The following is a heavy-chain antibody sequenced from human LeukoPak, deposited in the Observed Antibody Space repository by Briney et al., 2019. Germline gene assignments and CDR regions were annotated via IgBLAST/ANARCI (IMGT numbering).Heavy chain of an antibody. CDR2: LSSSSGTI. J-gene: IGHJ4*02. CDR1: GFTFSRYG. D-gene: IGHD3-10*01. Sequence: GGSLRLSCAVSGFTFSRYGMNWVRQAPGKGLEWVSYLSSSSGTIHYADSVRGRFTISRDNAKNSLYLQMNSLRAEDTAVYYCARKLYDSGNYYLDYWGQGTLVTVSS. CDR3: ARKLYDSGNYYLDY. V-gene: IGHV3-48*04.